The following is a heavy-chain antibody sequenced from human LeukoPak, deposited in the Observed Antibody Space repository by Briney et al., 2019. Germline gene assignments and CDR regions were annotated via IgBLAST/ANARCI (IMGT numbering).Heavy chain of an antibody. D-gene: IGHD5-12*01. CDR1: GYTFTGYY. V-gene: IGHV1-2*02. J-gene: IGHJ4*02. CDR2: INPNSGGT. CDR3: ARVLGGYSGYGDY. Sequence: ASVKVSCKASGYTFTGYYMHWVRQAPGQGLEWMGWINPNSGGTNYAQKFQGRVTMTRDTSISTAYMELSRLRSDDTAVYYCARVLGGYSGYGDYWGQGTLVTVSS.